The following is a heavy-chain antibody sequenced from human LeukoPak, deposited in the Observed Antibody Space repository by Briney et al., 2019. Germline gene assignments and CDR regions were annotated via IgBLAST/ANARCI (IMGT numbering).Heavy chain of an antibody. J-gene: IGHJ1*01. CDR1: GFTFSSYS. V-gene: IGHV3-21*01. D-gene: IGHD2-2*01. Sequence: GGSLRLSCAASGFTFSSYSMNWVRQASGKGLEWVSSISSSSSYIYYADSVKGRFTISRDNAENSLYLQMNSLRAEDTAVYYCARDRGRYCSSTSCHPSLALSAEYFQHWGQGTLVTVSS. CDR3: ARDRGRYCSSTSCHPSLALSAEYFQH. CDR2: ISSSSSYI.